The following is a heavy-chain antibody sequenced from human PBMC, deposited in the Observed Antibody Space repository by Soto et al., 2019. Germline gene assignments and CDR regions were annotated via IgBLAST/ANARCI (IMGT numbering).Heavy chain of an antibody. D-gene: IGHD3-22*01. CDR1: GFTFSSYS. J-gene: IGHJ3*02. Sequence: GGSLRLSCAASGFTFSSYSMNWVRQAPGKGLEWVSYISSSSSTIYYADSVKGRFTISRDNSKNTLYLQMNSLRAEDTAVYYCAKDSDDITMIVVVITSGSAFDIWGQGTMVTVSS. CDR3: AKDSDDITMIVVVITSGSAFDI. V-gene: IGHV3-48*01. CDR2: ISSSSSTI.